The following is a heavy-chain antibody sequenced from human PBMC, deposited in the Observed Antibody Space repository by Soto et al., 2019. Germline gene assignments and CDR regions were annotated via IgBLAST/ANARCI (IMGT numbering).Heavy chain of an antibody. Sequence: GASVKVSCKASGVTFSSYAISWVRQAPGQGLEWMGWIIPICGTTNYAQKFQGRVTMTANASTSTAYMELSSLRSEDTAVYYCARVLDSSGLGDYWGQGTLVTVSS. CDR1: GVTFSSYA. J-gene: IGHJ4*02. CDR3: ARVLDSSGLGDY. V-gene: IGHV1-69*13. D-gene: IGHD6-19*01. CDR2: IIPICGTT.